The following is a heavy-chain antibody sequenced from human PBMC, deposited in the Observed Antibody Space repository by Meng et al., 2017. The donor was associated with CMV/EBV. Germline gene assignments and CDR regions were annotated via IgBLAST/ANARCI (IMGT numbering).Heavy chain of an antibody. D-gene: IGHD3-10*01. CDR1: GYNLSSAW. CDR3: TTDLGSG. V-gene: IGHV3-15*01. J-gene: IGHJ4*02. Sequence: LSVSCASTGYNLSSAWIGWVRQAEGKGLKGIGRIKSKTEGGKTEYTAPVKGRYTISRDDSKNTLYLQMNSLKTEDTAVYYCTTDLGSGWGQGTLVTVSS. CDR2: IKSKTEGGKT.